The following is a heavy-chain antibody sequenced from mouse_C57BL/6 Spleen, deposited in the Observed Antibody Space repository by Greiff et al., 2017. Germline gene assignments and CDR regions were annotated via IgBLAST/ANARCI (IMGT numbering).Heavy chain of an antibody. V-gene: IGHV1-5*01. D-gene: IGHD4-1*01. CDR1: GYTFTSYW. CDR3: TITTLTGTGAMDY. J-gene: IGHJ4*01. CDR2: IYPGNSDT. Sequence: EVHLVESGTVLARPGASVKMSCKTSGYTFTSYWMHWVKQRPGQGLEWIGAIYPGNSDTSYNQKFKGKAKLTAVTSASTAYMELSSLTNEDSAVYYCTITTLTGTGAMDYWGQGTSVTVSS.